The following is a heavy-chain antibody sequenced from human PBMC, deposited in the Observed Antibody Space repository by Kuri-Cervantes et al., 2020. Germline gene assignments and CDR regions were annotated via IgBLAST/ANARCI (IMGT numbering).Heavy chain of an antibody. CDR1: GGSFSGYY. V-gene: IGHV4-34*01. J-gene: IGHJ6*02. D-gene: IGHD3-10*01. CDR3: ARGSSSGSGSYWRGAASTNYYGMDV. Sequence: GSLRLSCAVYGGSFSGYYWSWIRQPPGKGLEWIGEINHSGSTNYNPSLKSRVTISVDTSKNQFSLKLSSVTAADTAVYYCARGSSSGSGSYWRGAASTNYYGMDVWGQGTTVTVSS. CDR2: INHSGST.